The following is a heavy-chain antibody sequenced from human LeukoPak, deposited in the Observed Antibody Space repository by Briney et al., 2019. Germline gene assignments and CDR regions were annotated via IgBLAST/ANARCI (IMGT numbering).Heavy chain of an antibody. J-gene: IGHJ4*02. CDR2: IWHDGSYE. V-gene: IGHV3-33*01. D-gene: IGHD6-19*01. Sequence: PGRSLRLSCAASGFTFSRYGMHWVRQAPGKGLEWVAVIWHDGSYEYYADSVKGRFTISRDNTRNSLYLQMSVLRAEDTAVYYCARGPTLIGVAGTWPLDYWGQGTLVIVSS. CDR1: GFTFSRYG. CDR3: ARGPTLIGVAGTWPLDY.